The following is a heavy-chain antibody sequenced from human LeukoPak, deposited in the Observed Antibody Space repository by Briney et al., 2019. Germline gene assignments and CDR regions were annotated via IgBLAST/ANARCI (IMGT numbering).Heavy chain of an antibody. V-gene: IGHV3-74*01. CDR1: GFTFSSYW. CDR3: ARDNFGYGGNFDAFDI. D-gene: IGHD4-23*01. J-gene: IGHJ3*02. Sequence: PGGSLRLSCAASGFTFSSYWMHWVRQAPGKGLVWVSRINSDGSSTSYADSVKGRFTISRDNAKNSLYLQMNSLRAEDTAVYYCARDNFGYGGNFDAFDIWGQGTMVTVSS. CDR2: INSDGSST.